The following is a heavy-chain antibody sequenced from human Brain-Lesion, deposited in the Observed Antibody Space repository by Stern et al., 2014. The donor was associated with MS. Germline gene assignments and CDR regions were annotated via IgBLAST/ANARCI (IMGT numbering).Heavy chain of an antibody. V-gene: IGHV4-39*01. J-gene: IGHJ4*02. CDR2: IYYSGFT. CDR3: ARHDSVPRPSQLYSARDRGPGYFDY. CDR1: GGSISSSTYY. D-gene: IGHD1-26*01. Sequence: VQLVESGPGLVKPSETLSLTCTVSGGSISSSTYYWAWIRQPPGKGLEWIGNIYYSGFTYYNPSLKSRVTLSVNISKNPFSLQLSSVTAADTAIYYCARHDSVPRPSQLYSARDRGPGYFDYWGQGTLVTVSS.